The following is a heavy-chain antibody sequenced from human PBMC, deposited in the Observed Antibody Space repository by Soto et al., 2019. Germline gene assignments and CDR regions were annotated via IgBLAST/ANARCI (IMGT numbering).Heavy chain of an antibody. D-gene: IGHD1-26*01. CDR2: LIPIFGTA. Sequence: QVQLVQSGAEVKKPGSSVKVSCKASGGTFSSYAISWVRQAPGQGLEWMGGLIPIFGTANYAQKFQGRVTINADESTSTAYMELSSLRSEDTAVYYCARGGVVGAYYSYYYCMDVWGQGTTVTVSS. CDR1: GGTFSSYA. V-gene: IGHV1-69*01. J-gene: IGHJ6*02. CDR3: ARGGVVGAYYSYYYCMDV.